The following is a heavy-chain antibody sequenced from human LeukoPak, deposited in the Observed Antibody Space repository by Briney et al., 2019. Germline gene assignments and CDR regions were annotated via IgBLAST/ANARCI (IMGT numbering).Heavy chain of an antibody. Sequence: PGGSLRLFCAASGFTFSNYWMSWVRQAPGKGLEWVANINQQGSENYYVDSVRGRFTISRDNAQNSVFLQMNSLRAEDTAVYYCARATYYDSSGYWGYYFDYWGQGTLVTVSS. J-gene: IGHJ4*02. V-gene: IGHV3-7*01. CDR1: GFTFSNYW. D-gene: IGHD3-22*01. CDR2: INQQGSEN. CDR3: ARATYYDSSGYWGYYFDY.